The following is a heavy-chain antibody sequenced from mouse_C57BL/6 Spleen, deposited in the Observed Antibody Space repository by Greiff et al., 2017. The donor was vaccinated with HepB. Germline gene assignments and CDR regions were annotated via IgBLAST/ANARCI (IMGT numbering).Heavy chain of an antibody. J-gene: IGHJ1*03. D-gene: IGHD1-1*01. CDR3: ARKGITTVVEGYFDV. Sequence: QVQLQQSGAELVKPGASVKMSCKASGYTFTSYWITWVKQRPGQGLEWIGDIYPGSGSTNYNEKFKSKATLTVDTSSSTAYMQLSSLTSEDSAVYYCARKGITTVVEGYFDVWGTGTTVTVSS. CDR1: GYTFTSYW. CDR2: IYPGSGST. V-gene: IGHV1-55*01.